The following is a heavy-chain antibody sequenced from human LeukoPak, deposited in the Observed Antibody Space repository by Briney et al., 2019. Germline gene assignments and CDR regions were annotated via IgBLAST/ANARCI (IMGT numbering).Heavy chain of an antibody. CDR1: GGSISSSSYY. CDR2: IYYSGST. CDR3: ARVTGTTGLAYYYYYYMDV. J-gene: IGHJ6*03. V-gene: IGHV4-39*07. Sequence: SETLSLTCTVSGGSISSSSYYWGWIRQPPGKGLEWIGSIYYSGSTYYNPSLKSRVTISVDTSKNQFSLKLSSVTAADTAVYYCARVTGTTGLAYYYYYYMDVWGKGTTVTVSS. D-gene: IGHD1-7*01.